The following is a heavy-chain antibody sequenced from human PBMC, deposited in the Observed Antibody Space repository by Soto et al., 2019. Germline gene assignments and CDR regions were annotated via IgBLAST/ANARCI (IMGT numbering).Heavy chain of an antibody. J-gene: IGHJ6*02. CDR1: GLSFGDYS. CDR3: VRDRSLSILRFLADILDV. D-gene: IGHD3-3*01. CDR2: ISSSSIYK. V-gene: IGHV3-21*06. Sequence: PGGSLRLSCAASGLSFGDYSMNWVRQAPGKGLEWVSSISSSSIYKHYTDSVKGRFTVSRDNDKNLLYLEMDSLRPEDTAVYYCVRDRSLSILRFLADILDVWRQGTTVTVSS.